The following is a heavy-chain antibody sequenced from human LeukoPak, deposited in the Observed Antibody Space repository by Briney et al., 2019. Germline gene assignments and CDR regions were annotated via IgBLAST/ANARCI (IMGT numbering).Heavy chain of an antibody. D-gene: IGHD3-3*01. V-gene: IGHV1-2*02. Sequence: ASVKVSCKASGYTFTGYYMHWVRQAPGQGLEWMGWINPNSGGTNYAQKFQGRVTMTRDTSISTAYMELSRLRSDDTAVYYCARNTIFGVVIDYYFDYCGQGTLVTVSS. CDR1: GYTFTGYY. J-gene: IGHJ4*02. CDR3: ARNTIFGVVIDYYFDY. CDR2: INPNSGGT.